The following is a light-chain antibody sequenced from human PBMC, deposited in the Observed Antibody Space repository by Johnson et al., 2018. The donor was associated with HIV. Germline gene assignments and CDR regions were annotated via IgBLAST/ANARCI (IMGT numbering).Light chain of an antibody. CDR3: GRWDDSLSAYV. V-gene: IGLV1-51*02. Sequence: QSVLTQPPSVSAAPGQKVTISCSGSSSNIGNNYVSWYQQLPGKAPKLLIYENNKRPSGIPDRFSGSKFGTSATLGITALQPGDGADYYCGRWDDSLSAYVFGTGTKVTVL. CDR1: SSNIGNNY. CDR2: ENN. J-gene: IGLJ1*01.